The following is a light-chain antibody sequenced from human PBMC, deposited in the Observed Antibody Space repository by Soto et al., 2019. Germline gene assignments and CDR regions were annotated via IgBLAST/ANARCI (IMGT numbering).Light chain of an antibody. CDR1: QSVSSN. J-gene: IGKJ1*01. V-gene: IGKV3-15*01. Sequence: EIVMKQSPATLSVSPGERATLSCRASQSVSSNLAWYQQKPGQAPRVLIYGASTRETGILARFSGRGAGTEFTRTINNLQREDFADYYCQQTYSILWTFGQGTKVDIK. CDR2: GAS. CDR3: QQTYSILWT.